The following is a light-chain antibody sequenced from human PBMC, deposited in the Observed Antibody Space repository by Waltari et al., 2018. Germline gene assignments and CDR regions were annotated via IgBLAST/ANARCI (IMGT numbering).Light chain of an antibody. J-gene: IGKJ2*01. V-gene: IGKV3-20*01. CDR3: QQYDNSPRYT. CDR1: QIVTSNY. Sequence: ETVLTQSPGTLSLSPGERATLSCRASQIVTSNYLAWYQQKPGQAPRLLSYGASSRATGIPDRFSGSGSGTEFTLTISRLEPEDFAVYYCQQYDNSPRYTFGQGTKLEIK. CDR2: GAS.